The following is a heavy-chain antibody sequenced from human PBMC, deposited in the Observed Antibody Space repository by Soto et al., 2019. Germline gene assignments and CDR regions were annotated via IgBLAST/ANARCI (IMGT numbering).Heavy chain of an antibody. D-gene: IGHD1-7*01. V-gene: IGHV3-13*01. CDR3: ARGYGARFLTGTRLFDY. CDR2: IGTAGDT. CDR1: GFTFSSYD. J-gene: IGHJ4*02. Sequence: PGGSLRLSCAASGFTFSSYDMHWVRQATGKGLEWVSAIGTAGDTYYPGSVKGRFTISRENAKNSLYLQMNSLRAGDTAVYYCARGYGARFLTGTRLFDYWGQGTLVTVSS.